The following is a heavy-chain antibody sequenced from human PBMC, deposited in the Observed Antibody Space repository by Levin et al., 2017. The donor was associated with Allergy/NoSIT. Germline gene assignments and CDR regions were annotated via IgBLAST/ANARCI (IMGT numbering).Heavy chain of an antibody. CDR3: ARAFRSSSWYDAFDI. CDR2: ISYDGSNK. V-gene: IGHV3-30*04. J-gene: IGHJ3*02. Sequence: GGSLRLSCAASGFTFISYTMHWVRQAPGKGLEWVVLISYDGSNKYYADSVKGRFTISRDNSKNTLYLQMNSLRAEDTAVYYCARAFRSSSWYDAFDIWGQGTMVTVSS. D-gene: IGHD6-13*01. CDR1: GFTFISYT.